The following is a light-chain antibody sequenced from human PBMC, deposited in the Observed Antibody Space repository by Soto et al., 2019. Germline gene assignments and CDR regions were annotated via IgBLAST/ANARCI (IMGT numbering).Light chain of an antibody. CDR2: GAS. CDR1: QSVSSN. Sequence: EIVMTQSPATLSVSPEERATLSCRASQSVSSNLAWSQQTPGHAPRLLIYGASTRANGIPARFSGSGSGTAFHLTLSRLQSEDFAVYHCQQFNNWLWTLGHGTKAE. V-gene: IGKV3-15*01. CDR3: QQFNNWLWT. J-gene: IGKJ1*01.